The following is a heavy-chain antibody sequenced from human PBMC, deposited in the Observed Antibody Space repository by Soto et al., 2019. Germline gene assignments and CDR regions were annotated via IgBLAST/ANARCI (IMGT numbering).Heavy chain of an antibody. CDR3: ARGVPAGVDK. CDR1: GYIFTTLG. D-gene: IGHD2-2*01. V-gene: IGHV1-8*01. J-gene: IGHJ4*02. CDR2: MQPSSGRT. Sequence: ASVKVSCKASGYIFTTLGINWVRQTTGQGLEWMGWMQPSSGRTGYAQKFQGRVTMTRDTSINTAYMELSSLTSDDTACQHCARGVPAGVDKWGKGNMVT.